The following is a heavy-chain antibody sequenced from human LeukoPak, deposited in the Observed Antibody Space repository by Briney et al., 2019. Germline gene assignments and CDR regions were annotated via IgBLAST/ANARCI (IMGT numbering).Heavy chain of an antibody. J-gene: IGHJ3*02. V-gene: IGHV4-4*09. CDR2: IYTSGST. Sequence: SETLSLTCTVSGGSISSYYWSWIRQPPGKGLEWIGYIYTSGSTNYNPSLKSRVTISVDTSKNQFSLKLSSVTAADTAVYYCARSIAAAGTGAFDIWGQGTMVTVSS. CDR1: GGSISSYY. CDR3: ARSIAAAGTGAFDI. D-gene: IGHD6-13*01.